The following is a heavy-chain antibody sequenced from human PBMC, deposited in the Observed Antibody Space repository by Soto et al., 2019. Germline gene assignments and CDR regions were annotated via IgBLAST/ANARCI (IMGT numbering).Heavy chain of an antibody. CDR3: ERGVCDYYDSSGYMDY. Sequence: GGSLRLSCAASGFTFSSSSVNWVRQAPGKGLEWVSFISTSTSYIYYADSVKGRFTISRDNAKNSLYLQMNSLRAEDTAVYYCERGVCDYYDSSGYMDYWGQGTLVTVSS. J-gene: IGHJ4*02. D-gene: IGHD3-22*01. V-gene: IGHV3-21*01. CDR1: GFTFSSSS. CDR2: ISTSTSYI.